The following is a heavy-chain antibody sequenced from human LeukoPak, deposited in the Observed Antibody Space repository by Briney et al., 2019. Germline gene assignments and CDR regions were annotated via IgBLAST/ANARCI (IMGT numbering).Heavy chain of an antibody. Sequence: GGSLRLSCAASGFTFSSYWMHWVRQAPGKGLVWVSHINTDGRSISYADSVKGRFTVSRDNAKSTLYLQMNSLRADDTAVYYCARDLAAAQYYFDYWGQGTLVTVSS. J-gene: IGHJ4*02. V-gene: IGHV3-74*01. CDR3: ARDLAAAQYYFDY. D-gene: IGHD6-13*01. CDR2: INTDGRSI. CDR1: GFTFSSYW.